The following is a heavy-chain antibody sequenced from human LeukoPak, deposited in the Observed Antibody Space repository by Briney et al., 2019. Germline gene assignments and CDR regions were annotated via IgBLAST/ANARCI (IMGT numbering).Heavy chain of an antibody. J-gene: IGHJ5*02. CDR3: ARSGGDYYDSSGYYISKLNWFDP. CDR2: IXAXNGXT. Sequence: VKVSCKAXXXXXTXXGISWXRXAPGXGLXXXXXIXAXNGXTNYAQKLQGRVTMTTDTSTSTAYMELRSLRSDDTAVYYCARSGGDYYDSSGYYISKLNWFDPWGQGTLVTVSS. D-gene: IGHD3-22*01. V-gene: IGHV1-18*01. CDR1: XXXXTXXG.